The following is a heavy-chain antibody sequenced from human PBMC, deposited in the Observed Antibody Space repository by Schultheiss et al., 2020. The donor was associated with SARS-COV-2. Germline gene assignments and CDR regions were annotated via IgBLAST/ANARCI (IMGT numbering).Heavy chain of an antibody. CDR3: ARGGYSYGFQPYYFDY. CDR2: IHPGGST. Sequence: SETLSLTCTVSGGSISSSSYYWGWIRQPPGKGLEWIGSIHPGGSTNYNPSLKSRVTISVDTSKNQFSLKLSSVTAADTAVYYCARGGYSYGFQPYYFDYWGQGTLVTVSS. V-gene: IGHV4-39*07. CDR1: GGSISSSSYY. D-gene: IGHD5-18*01. J-gene: IGHJ4*02.